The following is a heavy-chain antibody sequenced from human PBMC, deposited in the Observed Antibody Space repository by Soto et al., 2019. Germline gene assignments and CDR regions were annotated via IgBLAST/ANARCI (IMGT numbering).Heavy chain of an antibody. J-gene: IGHJ6*02. D-gene: IGHD3-22*01. CDR3: ARASDCYHSSGYYVHYYYGMDV. CDR2: IDWDDDK. V-gene: IGHV2-70*01. CDR1: GFSLSTSGMC. Sequence: SGPTLVNPTQTLTLTCTFSGFSLSTSGMCVSWIRQPPGKALEWLALIDWDDDKYYSTSLKTRLTISKDTSKNPVVLTMTNMETVNTATYYCARASDCYHSSGYYVHYYYGMDVWGRGTTVTVSS.